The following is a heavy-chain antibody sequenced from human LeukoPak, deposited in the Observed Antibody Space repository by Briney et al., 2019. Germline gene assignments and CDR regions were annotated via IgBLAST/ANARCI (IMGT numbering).Heavy chain of an antibody. CDR2: IIPILGIA. CDR1: GGTFSSYA. Sequence: SVKVSCKASGGTFSSYAISWVRQAPGQGLEWMGRIIPILGIANYAQKFQGRVTITADKSTSTAYMELGSLRSEDTAVYYCARSSSSWTDDAFDIWGQGTMVTVSS. CDR3: ARSSSSWTDDAFDI. V-gene: IGHV1-69*04. D-gene: IGHD6-13*01. J-gene: IGHJ3*02.